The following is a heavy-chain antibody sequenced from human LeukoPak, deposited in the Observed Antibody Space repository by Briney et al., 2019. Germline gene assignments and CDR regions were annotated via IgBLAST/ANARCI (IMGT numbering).Heavy chain of an antibody. Sequence: GGSLGLSCAASGFTFSSYWMHWVRQAPGKGLEWVANIKLDGTEKYYVDSVKGRFTISRDNAKNSLYLQMNSLRAEDTAVYYCASDRFYCGVWGQGTLVTVSS. J-gene: IGHJ4*02. CDR3: ASDRFYCGV. V-gene: IGHV3-7*05. CDR1: GFTFSSYW. CDR2: IKLDGTEK. D-gene: IGHD3-10*01.